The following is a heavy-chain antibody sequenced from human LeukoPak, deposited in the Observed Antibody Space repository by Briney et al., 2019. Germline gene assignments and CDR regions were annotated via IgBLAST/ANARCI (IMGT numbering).Heavy chain of an antibody. J-gene: IGHJ6*02. CDR1: GGSINGHY. V-gene: IGHV4-59*11. Sequence: SETLSLTCTVSGGSINGHYWTWIRQPPGQGLEWMGQIHYSGRADYNPSLKRRVTISVDTSKNQISLNLNSVTAADTAVYYCARFRVDYDMDVWGQGTTVAVSS. CDR2: IHYSGRA. CDR3: ARFRVDYDMDV.